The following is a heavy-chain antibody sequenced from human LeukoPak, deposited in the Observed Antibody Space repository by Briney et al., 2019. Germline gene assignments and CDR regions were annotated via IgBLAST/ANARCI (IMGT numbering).Heavy chain of an antibody. CDR1: GYTFTGYY. J-gene: IGHJ3*02. Sequence: ASVKVSCKASGYTFTGYYMHWVRQAPGQGLEWMGWINPNSGGTNYAQKFQGRVTMTRDTSIGTAYMELSRLRSDDTAVYYCARSLVGAKDAFDIWGQGTMVTVSS. CDR2: INPNSGGT. V-gene: IGHV1-2*02. CDR3: ARSLVGAKDAFDI. D-gene: IGHD1-26*01.